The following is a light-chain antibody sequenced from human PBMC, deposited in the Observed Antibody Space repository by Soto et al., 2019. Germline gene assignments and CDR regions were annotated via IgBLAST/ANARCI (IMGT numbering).Light chain of an antibody. CDR1: QSVSIN. V-gene: IGKV3D-15*01. J-gene: IGKJ1*01. CDR3: QQYENWPRT. CDR2: GAY. Sequence: IVMTQYPATLSVSPGERATLSCRASQSVSINLAWYQQKPGQAPRLLIYGAYTRATGIPARFSGSGSGTEFTLTISSLQSEDFAVYYCQQYENWPRTFGQGTKVDIK.